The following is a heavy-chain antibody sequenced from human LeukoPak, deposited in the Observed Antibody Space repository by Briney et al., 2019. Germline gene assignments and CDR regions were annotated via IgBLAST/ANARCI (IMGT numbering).Heavy chain of an antibody. CDR2: ISYGGSNK. V-gene: IGHV3-30*04. D-gene: IGHD3-3*01. CDR1: GFTFSSYA. Sequence: TGGSLRLSCAASGFTFSSYAMHWVRQAPGKGLEWVAVISYGGSNKYYADSVKGRFTISRDNSKNSLYLQMNSLRAEDTAVYYCARDLAFSGYYYYWGQGTLVTVSS. J-gene: IGHJ4*02. CDR3: ARDLAFSGYYYY.